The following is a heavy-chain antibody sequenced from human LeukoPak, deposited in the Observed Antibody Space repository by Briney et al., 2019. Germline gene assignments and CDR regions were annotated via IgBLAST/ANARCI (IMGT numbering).Heavy chain of an antibody. Sequence: SVKVSCKASGGTFSSYAISWVRQAPGQGLEWMGGIIPIFGTANYAQKFQGRVTITTDESTSTAYMELSSLRSEDTAVYCCATCGGDCYFDYWGQGTLVTVSS. CDR3: ATCGGDCYFDY. CDR2: IIPIFGTA. CDR1: GGTFSSYA. J-gene: IGHJ4*02. D-gene: IGHD2-21*02. V-gene: IGHV1-69*05.